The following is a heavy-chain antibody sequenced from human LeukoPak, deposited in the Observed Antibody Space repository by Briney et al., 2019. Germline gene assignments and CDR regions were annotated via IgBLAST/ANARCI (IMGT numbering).Heavy chain of an antibody. CDR3: AKDRQQLVQSYFDY. Sequence: PGGSLRLSCAASGFTFSSYSINWVRQAPGKGLEWVSSISSSSSYIYYADSVKGRFTISRDNAKNSLYLQMNSLRAEDTAVYYCAKDRQQLVQSYFDYWGQGTLVTVSS. CDR2: ISSSSSYI. D-gene: IGHD6-13*01. J-gene: IGHJ4*02. V-gene: IGHV3-21*01. CDR1: GFTFSSYS.